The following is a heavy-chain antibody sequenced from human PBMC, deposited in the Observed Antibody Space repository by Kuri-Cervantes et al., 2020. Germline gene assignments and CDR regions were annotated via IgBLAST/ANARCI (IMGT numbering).Heavy chain of an antibody. CDR1: GESLSVYY. CDR3: ARDRASSSWLYYMDV. Sequence: SETLSLTCAVYGESLSVYYWSWIRQPPGKGLEWIGEINHSGSTNYNPSLKSRVTISADTSKNQFSLKLSSVTAADTAVYYCARDRASSSWLYYMDVWGKGTTVTVSS. V-gene: IGHV4-34*01. CDR2: INHSGST. J-gene: IGHJ6*03. D-gene: IGHD6-13*01.